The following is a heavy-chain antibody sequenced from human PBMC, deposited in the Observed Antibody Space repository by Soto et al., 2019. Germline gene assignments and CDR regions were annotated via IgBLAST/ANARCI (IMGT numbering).Heavy chain of an antibody. D-gene: IGHD3-9*01. J-gene: IGHJ4*02. CDR2: ISGSGGST. CDR1: GFTFSSYA. Sequence: PGGSLRLSCAASGFTFSSYAMSWVRQAPGKGLDWVSAISGSGGSTYYADSVKGRFTISRDNSKNTLYLQMNSLRAEDTALYYCAKGENPDYDILTSANYWGQGTLVTVSS. V-gene: IGHV3-23*01. CDR3: AKGENPDYDILTSANY.